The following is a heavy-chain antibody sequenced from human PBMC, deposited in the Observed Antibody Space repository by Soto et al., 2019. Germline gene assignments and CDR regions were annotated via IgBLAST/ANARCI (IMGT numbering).Heavy chain of an antibody. J-gene: IGHJ4*02. D-gene: IGHD1-7*01. CDR2: MSGSSSTT. CDR1: GLTFSNYA. V-gene: IGHV3-23*01. Sequence: EVRLLDSGGGLVKPGGSLRLSCATSGLTFSNYAMSWVRQAPGGGLGWVSSMSGSSSTTYYADSVRGRFTISRDRSKNTRYLQMSSLRAEDTALYYCAKNQERELPRVIDFWGQGTLVTVSS. CDR3: AKNQERELPRVIDF.